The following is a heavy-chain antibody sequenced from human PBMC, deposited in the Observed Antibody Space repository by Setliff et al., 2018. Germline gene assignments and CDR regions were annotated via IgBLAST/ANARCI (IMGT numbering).Heavy chain of an antibody. CDR2: INPSGST. J-gene: IGHJ4*02. Sequence: SETLSLTCAVYGGSFSDYYWSWIRQPPGKGLEWIGEINPSGSTNYNPSLESRVTISVDTSKNQFSLKLSSVTVADTAVYYCARQEDDSSGYYSTDWGQGTLVTVSS. D-gene: IGHD3-22*01. V-gene: IGHV4-34*01. CDR3: ARQEDDSSGYYSTD. CDR1: GGSFSDYY.